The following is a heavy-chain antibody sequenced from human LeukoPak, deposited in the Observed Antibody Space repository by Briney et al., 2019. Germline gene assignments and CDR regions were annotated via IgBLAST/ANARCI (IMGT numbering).Heavy chain of an antibody. V-gene: IGHV3-23*01. J-gene: IGHJ4*02. CDR2: ISGSGDST. CDR3: AARPTSEALAPSDF. CDR1: GLTPRSCG. D-gene: IGHD3-3*02. Sequence: GESLRLSCAASGLTPRSCGMTWVRQAPGKGLEWVSGISGSGDSTYYADSVKGRFTISRDNSKSMLFLQMNSLRAEDTATYYCAARPTSEALAPSDFWGQGTLVTVS.